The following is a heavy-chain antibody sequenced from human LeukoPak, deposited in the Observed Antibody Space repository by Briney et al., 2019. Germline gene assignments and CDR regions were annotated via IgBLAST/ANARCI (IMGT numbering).Heavy chain of an antibody. D-gene: IGHD6-19*01. CDR3: AKDRGWSKTEYFQH. J-gene: IGHJ1*01. CDR2: ISGSGGST. CDR1: GFTFRSYA. Sequence: GGSPRLSCEASGFTFRSYAMTWVRQAPGKGLEWVSAISGSGGSTYYADSVKGRFTISRDNSKNTLYLQMNSLRAEDTAVYYCAKDRGWSKTEYFQHWGQGTLVTVSS. V-gene: IGHV3-23*01.